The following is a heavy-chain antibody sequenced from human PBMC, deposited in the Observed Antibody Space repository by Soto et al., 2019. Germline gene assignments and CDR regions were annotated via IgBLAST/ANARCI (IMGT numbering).Heavy chain of an antibody. CDR2: ISADNGKT. V-gene: IGHV1-18*04. J-gene: IGHJ5*02. CDR3: ARYTGWFDH. Sequence: QVQLAQSGGEVKKPGASVQVSCKASGYTFSDYGITWVRLAPGRGLEWVGWISADNGKTNYAQKFEGRLTLTRDTSTATAIMELRRLTSDDSAVYYCARYTGWFDHWGQGTPVIVTS. D-gene: IGHD2-8*02. CDR1: GYTFSDYG.